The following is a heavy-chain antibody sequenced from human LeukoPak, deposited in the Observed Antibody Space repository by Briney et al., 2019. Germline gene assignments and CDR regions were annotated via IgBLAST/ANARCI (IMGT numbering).Heavy chain of an antibody. V-gene: IGHV3-9*01. CDR2: ISWNSGSI. CDR3: AKAPGSSMGCKIDY. J-gene: IGHJ4*02. Sequence: GGSLRLSCAASGFTFDDYAMHWVRQAPGKGLEWGSGISWNSGSIGYADSVKGRFTISRDNAKNSLYLQMNSLRAEDTALYYCAKAPGSSMGCKIDYWGQGTLVTVSS. D-gene: IGHD6-6*01. CDR1: GFTFDDYA.